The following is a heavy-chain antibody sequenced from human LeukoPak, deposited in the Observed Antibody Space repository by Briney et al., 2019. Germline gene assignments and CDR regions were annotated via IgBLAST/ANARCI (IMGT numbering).Heavy chain of an antibody. CDR2: ISGSGGST. V-gene: IGHV3-23*01. CDR3: ATREKWELPRFDY. D-gene: IGHD1-26*01. J-gene: IGHJ4*02. Sequence: GGSLRLSCAASGFTFSSYAMSWVRQAPGKGLEWVSAISGSGGSTYYADSVKGRFTISRDNSKNTLYLQTSSLRAEDTAVYYCATREKWELPRFDYWGQGTLVTVSS. CDR1: GFTFSSYA.